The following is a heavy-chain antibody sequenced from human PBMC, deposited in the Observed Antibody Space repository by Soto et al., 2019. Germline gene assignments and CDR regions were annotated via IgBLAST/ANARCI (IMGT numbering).Heavy chain of an antibody. CDR3: ARDGGRHSGGIDY. CDR2: IIPIFGTA. CDR1: GGTYSSYS. D-gene: IGHD1-26*01. J-gene: IGHJ4*02. V-gene: IGHV1-69*01. Sequence: QVQLVQSGAEVKKPGSSVKVSCKASGGTYSSYSINWVRQAPGQGLEWMGEIIPIFGTANYAQKFQGRVTITADESTSTAYMELSSLRSEDTAVYYCARDGGRHSGGIDYWGQGTLVTGSS.